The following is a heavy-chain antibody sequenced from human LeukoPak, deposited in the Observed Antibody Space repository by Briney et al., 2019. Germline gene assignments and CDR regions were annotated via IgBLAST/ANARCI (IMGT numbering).Heavy chain of an antibody. Sequence: GGSLRLSCAASGFTFSNAWMSWVRQAPGKGLEWVSYISSSSSTIYYADSVKGRFTISRDNAKNSLYLQMNSLRAEDTAVYYCARANSYYYDSSGYVDYWGQGTLVTVSS. CDR3: ARANSYYYDSSGYVDY. CDR1: GFTFSNAW. D-gene: IGHD3-22*01. CDR2: ISSSSSTI. V-gene: IGHV3-48*04. J-gene: IGHJ4*02.